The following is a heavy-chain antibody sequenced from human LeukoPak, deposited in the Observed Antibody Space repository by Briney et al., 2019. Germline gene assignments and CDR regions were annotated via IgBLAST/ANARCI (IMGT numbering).Heavy chain of an antibody. D-gene: IGHD3-10*01. J-gene: IGHJ4*02. V-gene: IGHV1-2*02. CDR1: GYTFTGYY. CDR3: ARDLEGYHYGSGNYPQ. CDR2: INPNSGGT. Sequence: ASTKVSCKASGYTFTGYYIHWLRQAPGQGLEWMGFINPNSGGTNYAQKFQGRVTMTRDTSISTAYMELSSLTSDDTAVYYCARDLEGYHYGSGNYPQWGQGTLITVSS.